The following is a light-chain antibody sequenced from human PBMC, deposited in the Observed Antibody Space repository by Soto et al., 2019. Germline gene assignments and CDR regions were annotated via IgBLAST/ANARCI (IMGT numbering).Light chain of an antibody. CDR1: QSVASN. CDR3: QQYDTWPLYT. J-gene: IGKJ2*01. CDR2: AAS. Sequence: IVMTQPPVTLSVSPGEGAALSCRASQSVASNLAWYQQRPGQAPRLLIYAASTRVTGIPARFSGSGSGTEFTLTISGLQPEDFAIYYCQQYDTWPLYTFGQGTKLEI. V-gene: IGKV3-15*01.